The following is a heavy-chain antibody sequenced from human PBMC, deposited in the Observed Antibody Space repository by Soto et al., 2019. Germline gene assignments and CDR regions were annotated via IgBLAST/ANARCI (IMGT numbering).Heavy chain of an antibody. CDR3: ASTYYNGRSGPFDY. V-gene: IGHV4-31*03. CDR1: GDSISSGGYY. D-gene: IGHD3-22*01. J-gene: IGHJ4*02. CDR2: IYYSGTT. Sequence: SETLSLTCTVSGDSISSGGYYWSWIRQHPGKGLEWIGYIYYSGTTYYNPSLESRVTISADTSENQFSLKLNSVTAADTAVYYCASTYYNGRSGPFDYWGQGTLVTVSS.